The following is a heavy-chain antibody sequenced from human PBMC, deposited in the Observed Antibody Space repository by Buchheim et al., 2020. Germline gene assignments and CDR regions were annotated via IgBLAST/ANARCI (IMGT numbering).Heavy chain of an antibody. Sequence: QVQLVQSGAEVKKPGASVKVSCKASGYTFTGYYMHWVRQAPGQGLEWMGWINPNSGGTNYAQKFQGWVTMTRDTAISTAYMELSRLGSDDTAVYYCARDTTYYDFWSGYHTYYFDYWGQGTL. CDR2: INPNSGGT. D-gene: IGHD3-3*01. V-gene: IGHV1-2*04. J-gene: IGHJ4*02. CDR3: ARDTTYYDFWSGYHTYYFDY. CDR1: GYTFTGYY.